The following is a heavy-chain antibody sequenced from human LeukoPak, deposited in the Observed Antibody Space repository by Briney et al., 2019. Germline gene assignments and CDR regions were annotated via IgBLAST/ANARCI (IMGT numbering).Heavy chain of an antibody. J-gene: IGHJ4*02. CDR3: AKDLYSVVQGISVF. D-gene: IGHD3-10*01. V-gene: IGHV3-23*01. CDR1: GFTFSSYA. CDR2: IGGSGGST. Sequence: GGSLRLSCAASGFTFSSYAMNWVRQAPGKGLEWVSAIGGSGGSTYYADSVKGRFTISRDNSKNTLYLQVSSLRAEDTAMYYCAKDLYSVVQGISVFWGQGILVTVSS.